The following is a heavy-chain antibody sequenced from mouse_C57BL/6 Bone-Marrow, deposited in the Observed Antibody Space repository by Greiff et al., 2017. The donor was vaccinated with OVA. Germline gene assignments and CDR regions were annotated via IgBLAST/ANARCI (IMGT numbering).Heavy chain of an antibody. D-gene: IGHD1-1*01. CDR2: IDPENGDT. CDR3: ITNGFY. V-gene: IGHV14-4*01. Sequence: EVKLMESGAELVRPGASVKLSCTASGFNIKDDYMHWVKQRPEQGLEWIGWIDPENGDTEYASKFQGKATITADTSSNTAYLQLSSLTSEDTAVYYCITNGFYWGQGTTLTVSS. CDR1: GFNIKDDY. J-gene: IGHJ2*01.